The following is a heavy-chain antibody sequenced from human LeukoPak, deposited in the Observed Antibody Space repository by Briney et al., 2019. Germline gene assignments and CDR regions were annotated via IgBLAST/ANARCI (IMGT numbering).Heavy chain of an antibody. CDR1: GFTFNSYA. J-gene: IGHJ4*02. V-gene: IGHV3-23*01. CDR2: ISSSGGTT. D-gene: IGHD2-2*01. Sequence: GGSLRLFCAASGFTFNSYALYWVRQAPGKGLEWVSTISSSGGTTSYTDSVKGRFTISRDNSKNTLYLQMNGLRAADTAIYYCAKRVCSSVSCPFDHWGQGTLATVSS. CDR3: AKRVCSSVSCPFDH.